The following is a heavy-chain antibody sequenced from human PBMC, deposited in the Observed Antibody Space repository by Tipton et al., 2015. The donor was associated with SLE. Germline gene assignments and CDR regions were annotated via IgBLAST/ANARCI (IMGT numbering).Heavy chain of an antibody. D-gene: IGHD2-15*01. CDR2: IYCSRRT. CDR3: ARDRRGLNVDDFYYGMDV. CDR1: GDSISSHY. J-gene: IGHJ6*02. Sequence: TLSLTCTVSGDSISSHYWRWIRQSPGGGLEWIGYIYCSRRTHYNPSLESRVTISIDTSKNQLSLKLTAVNAADTAVYYCARDRRGLNVDDFYYGMDVWGQGTTVTVSS. V-gene: IGHV4-59*11.